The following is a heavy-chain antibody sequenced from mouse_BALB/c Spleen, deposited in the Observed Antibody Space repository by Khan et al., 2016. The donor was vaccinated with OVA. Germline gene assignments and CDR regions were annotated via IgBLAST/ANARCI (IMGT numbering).Heavy chain of an antibody. CDR1: GYTFTEYT. CDR2: INPNNDGS. V-gene: IGHV1-22*01. CDR3: ARRGFIATANWYFDV. J-gene: IGHJ1*01. D-gene: IGHD1-2*01. Sequence: VRLQQSGPELVKPGASVKISCKTSGYTFTEYTMHWVKQSHGKSLEWIGRINPNNDGSSYNQKFKDKATLTVDKSSSTAYMELRSLTSDDSAVYYCARRGFIATANWYFDVWGAGTTVTVSS.